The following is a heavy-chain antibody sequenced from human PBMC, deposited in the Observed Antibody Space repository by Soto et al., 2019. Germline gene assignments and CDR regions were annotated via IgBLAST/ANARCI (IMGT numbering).Heavy chain of an antibody. J-gene: IGHJ4*02. D-gene: IGHD4-17*01. CDR1: GFSFSSYA. CDR2: FSAGGRA. V-gene: IGHV3-23*01. CDR3: AKESMPEHYGDTLFDY. Sequence: GGSLILSCAASGFSFSSYALSWVRQAPGRGLEWVSTFSAGGRAYYADSVKGRFTLARDTSKNTLHLQTNSLTVEDTAVYYCAKESMPEHYGDTLFDYWGQGTRVTVSS.